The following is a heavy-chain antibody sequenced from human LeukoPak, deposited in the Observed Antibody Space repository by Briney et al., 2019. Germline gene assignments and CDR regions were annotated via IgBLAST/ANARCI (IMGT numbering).Heavy chain of an antibody. Sequence: GASVKVSCKASGYTFTSYGISWVRQAPGQGLEWMGWISAYNGNTNYVQKLQGRVTMTTDTSTSTAYMELRSLRSDDTTVYYCARVWFGELYGPKYYYYMDVWGKGTTVTISS. CDR1: GYTFTSYG. D-gene: IGHD3-10*01. CDR2: ISAYNGNT. J-gene: IGHJ6*03. V-gene: IGHV1-18*01. CDR3: ARVWFGELYGPKYYYYMDV.